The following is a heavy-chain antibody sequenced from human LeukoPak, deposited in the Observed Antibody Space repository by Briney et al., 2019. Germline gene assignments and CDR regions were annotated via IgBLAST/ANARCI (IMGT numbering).Heavy chain of an antibody. Sequence: GASVKVSCKASGYTFTGYYMHWVRHAPGQGLEWMGWINPNSGGTNYAQKFQGRVTMTRDTSISTAYMELSRLRSDDTAVYSCARAPWRYDFWSGATFRPFFDHWGQGTLVTVSS. V-gene: IGHV1-2*02. CDR1: GYTFTGYY. J-gene: IGHJ4*02. CDR2: INPNSGGT. CDR3: ARAPWRYDFWSGATFRPFFDH. D-gene: IGHD3-3*01.